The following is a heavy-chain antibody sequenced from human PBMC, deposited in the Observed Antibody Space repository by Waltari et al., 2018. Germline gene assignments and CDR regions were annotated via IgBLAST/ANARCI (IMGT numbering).Heavy chain of an antibody. Sequence: GLEWVSSISSSSSYIYYADSVKGRFTISRDNAKNSLYLQMNSLRAEDTAVYYCARDRRLGFGITIFDWFDPWGQGTLVTVSS. V-gene: IGHV3-21*01. J-gene: IGHJ5*02. CDR3: ARDRRLGFGITIFDWFDP. D-gene: IGHD3-9*01. CDR2: ISSSSSYI.